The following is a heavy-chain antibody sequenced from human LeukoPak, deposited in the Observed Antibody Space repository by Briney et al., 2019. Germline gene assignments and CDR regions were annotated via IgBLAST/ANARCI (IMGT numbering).Heavy chain of an antibody. CDR1: GFTFSSYD. D-gene: IGHD6-19*01. V-gene: IGHV3-13*01. Sequence: GGSLRLSCAASGFTFSSYDMHWVRQATGKGLEWVSAIGTAGDTYYPGSVKGRFTISRENAKNSLYLQMNSLRAGDTAVYYCARGRVAGGAIDYWGQGTLVTVSS. J-gene: IGHJ4*02. CDR2: IGTAGDT. CDR3: ARGRVAGGAIDY.